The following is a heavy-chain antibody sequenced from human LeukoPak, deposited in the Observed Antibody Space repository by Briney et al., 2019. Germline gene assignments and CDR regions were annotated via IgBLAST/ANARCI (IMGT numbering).Heavy chain of an antibody. J-gene: IGHJ4*02. Sequence: GKSLKISCKGSGYSFTSYWISWVRQMPGKGLEWMGRIDPSDSYTNYSPSFQGHVTISADKSISTAYPQWSSLKASDTAMYYCARGPGLSAPFDYWGQGTLVTVSS. CDR3: ARGPGLSAPFDY. V-gene: IGHV5-10-1*01. CDR2: IDPSDSYT. D-gene: IGHD3-16*02. CDR1: GYSFTSYW.